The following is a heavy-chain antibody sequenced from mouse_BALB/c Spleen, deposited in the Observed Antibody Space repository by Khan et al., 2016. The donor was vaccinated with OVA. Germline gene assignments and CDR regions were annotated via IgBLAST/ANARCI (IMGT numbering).Heavy chain of an antibody. J-gene: IGHJ3*01. Sequence: VRLQQSGAELVRPGALVKLSCKASGFYITDYYMHWVKQRPDQGLELIGWIDPENGHTIYDPKFQGKASIKADTSSNTAYLQLSSLTSEDTAVYYCARRGYGNYWFAYWGQGTLVTVSA. CDR2: IDPENGHT. D-gene: IGHD2-1*01. CDR3: ARRGYGNYWFAY. CDR1: GFYITDYY. V-gene: IGHV14-1*02.